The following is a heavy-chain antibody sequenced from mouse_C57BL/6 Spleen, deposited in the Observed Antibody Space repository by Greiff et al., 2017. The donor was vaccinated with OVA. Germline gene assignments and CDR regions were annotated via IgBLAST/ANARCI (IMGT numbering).Heavy chain of an antibody. Sequence: QVQLQQPGAELVMPGASVKLSCKASGYTFTSYWMHWVKQRPGQGLEWIGEIDPSDSYTNYNQKFKGKSTLTVDKSSSTAYMQLSSLTSEDSAVYYCARGRYYGSKGYWYFEVWGTGTTVTVSS. CDR2: IDPSDSYT. V-gene: IGHV1-69*01. D-gene: IGHD1-1*01. J-gene: IGHJ1*03. CDR3: ARGRYYGSKGYWYFEV. CDR1: GYTFTSYW.